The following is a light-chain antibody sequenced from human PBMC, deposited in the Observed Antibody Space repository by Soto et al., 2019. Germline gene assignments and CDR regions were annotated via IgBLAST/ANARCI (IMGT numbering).Light chain of an antibody. CDR2: DAS. CDR3: QQCRNWPLT. CDR1: QNVYNN. V-gene: IGKV3-15*01. J-gene: IGKJ4*01. Sequence: EIVMTQSPATLSVSPGEGATLSCKASQNVYNNLAWYQQRPGQPPRLLIYDASTRATGISARFSGSGYGTEFTLPISSLQSEDFAVYFCQQCRNWPLTFGGGTKVDIK.